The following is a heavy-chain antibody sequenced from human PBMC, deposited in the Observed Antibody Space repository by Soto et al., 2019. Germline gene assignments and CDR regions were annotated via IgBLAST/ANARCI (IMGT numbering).Heavy chain of an antibody. Sequence: EVQLVESGGGLVQPGRSLRLSCAASGFTFDDYAMHWVRQAPGKGLEWVSGISWNSGSIGYADSVKGRFTISRDNAKNSLYLQMNSLRAEDTALYYCAKDARGPYDYWGQGTLVTVSS. CDR2: ISWNSGSI. J-gene: IGHJ4*02. D-gene: IGHD3-10*01. V-gene: IGHV3-9*01. CDR3: AKDARGPYDY. CDR1: GFTFDDYA.